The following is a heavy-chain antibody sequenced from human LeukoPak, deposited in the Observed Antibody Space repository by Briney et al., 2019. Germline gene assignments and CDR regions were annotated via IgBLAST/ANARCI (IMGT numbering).Heavy chain of an antibody. Sequence: ASVKVSCKASGYTFTSYGISWVRQAPGQGLEWMGWISAYNGNTNYAQKLQGRVTMTTDTSTSTAYVELRSLRSDDTAVYYCARDSYGEGEPDYWGQGTLVTVSS. CDR3: ARDSYGEGEPDY. D-gene: IGHD4-17*01. CDR1: GYTFTSYG. J-gene: IGHJ4*02. V-gene: IGHV1-18*04. CDR2: ISAYNGNT.